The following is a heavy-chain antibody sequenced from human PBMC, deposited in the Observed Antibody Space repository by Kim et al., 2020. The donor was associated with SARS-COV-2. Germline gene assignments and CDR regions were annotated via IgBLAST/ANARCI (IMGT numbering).Heavy chain of an antibody. V-gene: IGHV3-11*01. Sequence: GGSLRLSCAASGFTFSDYYMSWIRQAPGKGLEWVSYISSSGSTIYYADSVKGRFTIPRDNAKNSLYLQMNSLRAEDTAVYYCARDITSMVRGVIGYWGQGTLVTVSS. J-gene: IGHJ4*02. D-gene: IGHD3-10*01. CDR3: ARDITSMVRGVIGY. CDR1: GFTFSDYY. CDR2: ISSSGSTI.